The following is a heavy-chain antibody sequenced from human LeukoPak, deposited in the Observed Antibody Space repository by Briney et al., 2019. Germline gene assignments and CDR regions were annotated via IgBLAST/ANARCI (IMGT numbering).Heavy chain of an antibody. Sequence: GGSLRLSCAASGFTFSSYGVHWVRQAPGKGLEWVAFIRYDGSNKYYADSVKGRFTISRDNSKNTLYLQMNSLRAEDTAVYYCAKSATIILRYFDWFDYWGQGTLVTVSS. CDR1: GFTFSSYG. D-gene: IGHD3-9*01. CDR3: AKSATIILRYFDWFDY. CDR2: IRYDGSNK. V-gene: IGHV3-30*02. J-gene: IGHJ5*01.